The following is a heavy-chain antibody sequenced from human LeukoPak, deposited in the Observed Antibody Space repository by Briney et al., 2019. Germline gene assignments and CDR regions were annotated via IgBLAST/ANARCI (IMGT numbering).Heavy chain of an antibody. CDR2: IKQDGSEK. Sequence: GGSLRLSCAASGFTFSSYWMSWVPQAPGKGREWVANIKQDGSEKYYVDSVKGRFTISRDNAKNSLYLQMNSLRAEDTAVYYCASWITIFGPHNWFDPWGQGTLVTVSS. CDR1: GFTFSSYW. J-gene: IGHJ5*02. CDR3: ASWITIFGPHNWFDP. V-gene: IGHV3-7*01. D-gene: IGHD3-3*01.